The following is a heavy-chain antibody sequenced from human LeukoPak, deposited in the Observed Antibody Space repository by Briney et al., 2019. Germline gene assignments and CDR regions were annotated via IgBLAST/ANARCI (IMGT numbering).Heavy chain of an antibody. CDR2: ISNNGGST. Sequence: GGSLRLSCSASGFTFSYYGMHWVRQAPGKGLEYVSAISNNGGSTYYADSVKDRFTISRDNSKNTLFLQMSSLRAEDTAVYYCVREGYTYGLAFDYWGQGTLVTVSS. D-gene: IGHD5-18*01. CDR1: GFTFSYYG. J-gene: IGHJ4*02. CDR3: VREGYTYGLAFDY. V-gene: IGHV3-64D*09.